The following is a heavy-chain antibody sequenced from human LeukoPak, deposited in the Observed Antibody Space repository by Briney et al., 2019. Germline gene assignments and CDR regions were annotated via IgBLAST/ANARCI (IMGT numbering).Heavy chain of an antibody. CDR1: GGTFSSYA. CDR3: ARGPPYSSGWPYYYYMDV. CDR2: IIPILGIA. V-gene: IGHV1-69*04. Sequence: ASVKVSCKASGGTFSSYAISWVRQAPGQGLEWMGRIIPILGIANYAQKFQGRVTITADKSTSTAYMELSSLRSEDTAVYYCARGPPYSSGWPYYYYMDVWGKGTTVTVSS. D-gene: IGHD6-19*01. J-gene: IGHJ6*03.